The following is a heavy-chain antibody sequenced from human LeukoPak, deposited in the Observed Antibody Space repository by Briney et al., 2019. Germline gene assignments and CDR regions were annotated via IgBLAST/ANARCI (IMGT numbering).Heavy chain of an antibody. CDR3: ARAGYCSSTSCYVFDY. CDR2: IYHSGST. J-gene: IGHJ4*02. D-gene: IGHD2-2*01. Sequence: SQTLSLTCAVSGGSISSGGYSWSWIRQPPGKGLEWIGYIYHSGSTYYNPSLKSRVTISVDRSKNQFSLKLSSVTAADTAVYYCARAGYCSSTSCYVFDYWGQGTLVTVSS. CDR1: GGSISSGGYS. V-gene: IGHV4-30-2*01.